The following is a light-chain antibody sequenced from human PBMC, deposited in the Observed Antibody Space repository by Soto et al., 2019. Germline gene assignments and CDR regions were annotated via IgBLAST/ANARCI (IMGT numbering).Light chain of an antibody. V-gene: IGKV1-39*01. J-gene: IGKJ2*01. CDR3: QQSYSAPGT. CDR2: AAS. CDR1: QSISTY. Sequence: IQMTQSPSSLSASVGDRVTITCRASQSISTYLNWYQQKPGKAPKLLIYAASSLQSGVPSRFSGSGSGTAFTLTITSLQPEDFATYYCQQSYSAPGTFGQGTKLEIQ.